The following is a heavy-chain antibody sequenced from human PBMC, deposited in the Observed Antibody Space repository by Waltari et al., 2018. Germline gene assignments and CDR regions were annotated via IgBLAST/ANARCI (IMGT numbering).Heavy chain of an antibody. Sequence: QVQLQQWGAGLLKPSATLSLPCAVYGGSFSGYYWSCIRPPPGKGLEWIGEINHSGSTNYNPSRKSRVTISVDTSKNQFSLKLSAVTAADTAVYYCARTVEMATIAVAGGFDYWGQGTLVTVSS. J-gene: IGHJ4*02. CDR2: INHSGST. V-gene: IGHV4-34*01. CDR1: GGSFSGYY. CDR3: ARTVEMATIAVAGGFDY. D-gene: IGHD6-19*01.